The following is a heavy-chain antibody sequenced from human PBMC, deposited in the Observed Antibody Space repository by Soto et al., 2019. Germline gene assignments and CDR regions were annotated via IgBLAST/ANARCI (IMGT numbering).Heavy chain of an antibody. Sequence: ASVKVSCKASGYTFTGYYMHWVRQAPGQGLEWMGWINPNSGGTNYAQKFQGWVTMTRDTSISTAYMELSRLRSDDTALFYCARVGVWGGGYDQENAFDIWGQGTTVPVSS. CDR1: GYTFTGYY. CDR2: INPNSGGT. J-gene: IGHJ3*02. V-gene: IGHV1-2*04. D-gene: IGHD5-12*01. CDR3: ARVGVWGGGYDQENAFDI.